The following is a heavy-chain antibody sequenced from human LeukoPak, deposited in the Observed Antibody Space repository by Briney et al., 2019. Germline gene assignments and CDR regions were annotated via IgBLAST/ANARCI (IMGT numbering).Heavy chain of an antibody. CDR3: AEGGAGYLDY. CDR2: IYYSGIT. D-gene: IGHD6-25*01. CDR1: GGAITAYY. J-gene: IGHJ4*02. V-gene: IGHV4-59*12. Sequence: PSETLSLTCTVSGGAITAYYWSWLRQPPAKGLEWLGYIYYSGITTYNPSLKSRVTMSVGTSKNHFYLTLSSVTAADTAVYHGAEGGAGYLDYGGQGTLVTVSS.